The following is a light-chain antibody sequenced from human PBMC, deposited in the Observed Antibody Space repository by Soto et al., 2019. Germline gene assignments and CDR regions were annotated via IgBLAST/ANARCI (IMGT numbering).Light chain of an antibody. CDR1: SSDVGVYNS. J-gene: IGLJ1*01. V-gene: IGLV2-8*01. Sequence: QSVLTQPPSASGSPGQSVTISCTGTSSDVGVYNSVSWYQQHPAQAPKLMIYDVSKRPSGVPDRFSGSKSGNTASLTVSGLQAEDEADYYCSPYAGTHIVFGTGTKLTVL. CDR3: SPYAGTHIV. CDR2: DVS.